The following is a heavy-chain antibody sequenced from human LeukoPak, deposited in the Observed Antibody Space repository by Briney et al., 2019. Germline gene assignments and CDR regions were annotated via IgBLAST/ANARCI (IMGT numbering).Heavy chain of an antibody. V-gene: IGHV4-4*07. D-gene: IGHD2-15*01. J-gene: IGHJ6*03. CDR1: GGSISNSY. CDR2: ISTSRGT. Sequence: SETLSLICNVSGGSISNSYWAWVRRPAGKGLEWIGRISTSRGTAYNPPLKSRVTISVDNSKNLLSLSLTSVTAADTAVYYCARSGGSYYYYYMDVWGNGVAVTVSS. CDR3: ARSGGSYYYYYMDV.